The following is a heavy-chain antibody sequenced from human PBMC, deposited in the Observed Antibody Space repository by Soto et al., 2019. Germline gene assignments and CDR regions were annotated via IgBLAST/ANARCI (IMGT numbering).Heavy chain of an antibody. CDR2: ISYDGSNK. CDR3: ARTGCSGGSCYSAPYYFDY. V-gene: IGHV3-30-3*01. CDR1: GFTFSSYA. Sequence: PGGSLRLSCAASGFTFSSYAMHWVRQAPGKGLEWVAVISYDGSNKYYADSVKGRFTISRDNSKNTLHLQMNSLRAEDTAVYYCARTGCSGGSCYSAPYYFDYWGQGTLVTVSS. J-gene: IGHJ4*02. D-gene: IGHD2-15*01.